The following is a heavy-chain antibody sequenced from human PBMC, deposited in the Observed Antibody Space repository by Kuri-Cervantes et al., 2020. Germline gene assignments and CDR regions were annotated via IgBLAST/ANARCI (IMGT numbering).Heavy chain of an antibody. D-gene: IGHD1-26*01. CDR1: GFTFSSYG. CDR2: IWYDGSNK. J-gene: IGHJ4*02. CDR3: AKDIRRPSTGIVGATTGDY. V-gene: IGHV3-33*06. Sequence: LSLTCAASGFTFSSYGMHWVRQAPGKGLEWVAVIWYDGSNKYYADSVKGRFTISRDNSKNTLYLQMNSLRAEDTAVYYCAKDIRRPSTGIVGATTGDYWGQGTLVTVSS.